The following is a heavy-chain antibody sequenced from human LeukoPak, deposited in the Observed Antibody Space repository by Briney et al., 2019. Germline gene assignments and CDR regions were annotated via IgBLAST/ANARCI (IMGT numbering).Heavy chain of an antibody. V-gene: IGHV3-21*01. CDR3: ARGRAVDAFDV. CDR1: GFTFSSYN. Sequence: GGSLRLSCAASGFTFSSYNMNWVRQAPGKGLEWVSSISNSGSYIYYADSVKGRFTISRDNAKNSLYLQMNSLRAEDTAVYYCARGRAVDAFDVWGQGTMVTVSS. CDR2: ISNSGSYI. J-gene: IGHJ3*01. D-gene: IGHD3-10*01.